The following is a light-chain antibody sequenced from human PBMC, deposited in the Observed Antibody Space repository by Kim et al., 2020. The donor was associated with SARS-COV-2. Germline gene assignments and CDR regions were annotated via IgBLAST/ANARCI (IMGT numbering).Light chain of an antibody. V-gene: IGLV3-19*01. CDR2: GKN. Sequence: SSELTQDPAVSVALGQTVRVTCQGDSLRSYYASWYQQKPGQAPVLVIYGKNNRLSGIPDRFSGSSSGNTASLTITGAQAEDEADYYCNSRDSSGNHFYVF. CDR1: SLRSYY. J-gene: IGLJ1*01. CDR3: NSRDSSGNHFYV.